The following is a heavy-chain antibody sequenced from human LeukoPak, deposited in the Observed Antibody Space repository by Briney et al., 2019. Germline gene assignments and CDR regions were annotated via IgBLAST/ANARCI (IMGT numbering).Heavy chain of an antibody. D-gene: IGHD3-10*01. CDR3: ARTYTYYYGSGSSYYYYYYMDV. J-gene: IGHJ6*03. Sequence: PSETLSLTCTVSGGSISSYYWSWIRQPPGKGLEWIGYIYYSGSTYYNPSLKSRVTISVHTSKNQFSLKLSSVTAADTAVYYCARTYTYYYGSGSSYYYYYYMDVWGKGTTVTISS. CDR2: IYYSGST. CDR1: GGSISSYY. V-gene: IGHV4-59*01.